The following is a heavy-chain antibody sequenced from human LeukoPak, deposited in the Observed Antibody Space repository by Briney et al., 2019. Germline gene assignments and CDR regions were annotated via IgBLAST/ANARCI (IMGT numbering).Heavy chain of an antibody. V-gene: IGHV4-34*01. Sequence: SETLSLTCAVYGGSFSGYYWSWIRQPPGKGLEWIGEINHSGSTNYNPSLKSRVTISVDTSKNQSSLKLSSVTAADTAVYYCARCGHYYDSGLDYWGQGTLVTVSS. J-gene: IGHJ4*02. CDR1: GGSFSGYY. D-gene: IGHD3-22*01. CDR2: INHSGST. CDR3: ARCGHYYDSGLDY.